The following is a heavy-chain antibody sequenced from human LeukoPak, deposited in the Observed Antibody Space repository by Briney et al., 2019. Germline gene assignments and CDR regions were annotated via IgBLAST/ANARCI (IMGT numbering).Heavy chain of an antibody. CDR2: ISGTGDNA. V-gene: IGHV3-23*01. Sequence: PGGSLRLSCATSGSIFGDYAMTWVRQAPGKGLEWVSGISGTGDNAYYADSVKGRFIISRDNSKNTLSLQMNSLRVEDAAVYYCTPTRSGNYYLRVVSWGQGTLVSVSS. J-gene: IGHJ5*01. CDR1: GSIFGDYA. D-gene: IGHD3-10*01. CDR3: TPTRSGNYYLRVVS.